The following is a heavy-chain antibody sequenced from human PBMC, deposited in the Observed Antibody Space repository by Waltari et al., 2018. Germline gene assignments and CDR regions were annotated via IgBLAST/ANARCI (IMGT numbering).Heavy chain of an antibody. V-gene: IGHV3-48*04. Sequence: EVQLVDSGGGLLQPGGSLRLSGAASGFTFSSYSLNWVRRAPGKGLEWGSYSSSSCRTRFYGDTVKGRITSYRDNAKKSLYVQVNSLRAEDTAVYYCARDHGVQWLGPDYWGQGTLVTVSS. J-gene: IGHJ4*02. D-gene: IGHD6-19*01. CDR3: ARDHGVQWLGPDY. CDR1: GFTFSSYS. CDR2: SSSSCRTR.